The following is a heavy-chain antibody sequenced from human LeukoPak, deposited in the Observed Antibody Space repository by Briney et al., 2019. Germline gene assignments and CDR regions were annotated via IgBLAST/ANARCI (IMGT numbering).Heavy chain of an antibody. D-gene: IGHD2-15*01. V-gene: IGHV1-69*13. J-gene: IGHJ6*02. CDR2: IIPIFGTA. CDR1: GGTFSSYA. Sequence: ASVKVSCKASGGTFSSYAISWVRQAPGQGLEWMGGIIPIFGTANYAQKFQGRVTITADESTSTAYMELSSLRSEDTAVYYCARGPGYCSGGSCYYYYGMDVWGQGTTVTVSS. CDR3: ARGPGYCSGGSCYYYYGMDV.